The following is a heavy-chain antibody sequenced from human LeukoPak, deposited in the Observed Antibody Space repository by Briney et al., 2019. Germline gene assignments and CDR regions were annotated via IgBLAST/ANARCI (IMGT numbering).Heavy chain of an antibody. V-gene: IGHV1-69*01. D-gene: IGHD6-6*01. CDR3: ARDGGYSSSSGGFDY. CDR1: GGTFSSYA. J-gene: IGHJ4*02. CDR2: IIPIFGTA. Sequence: ASVKVSCKASGGTFSSYAISWVRQAPGQGLEWMGGIIPIFGTANYAQKFQGRVTITADESTSTAYMELSSLRSEDTGVYYCARDGGYSSSSGGFDYWGQGTLVTVSS.